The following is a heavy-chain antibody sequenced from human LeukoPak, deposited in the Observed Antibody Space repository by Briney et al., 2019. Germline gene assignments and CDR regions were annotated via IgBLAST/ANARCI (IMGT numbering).Heavy chain of an antibody. Sequence: SLRLSCTASGFTFDEYAMHWVRQVSGKGLEWVSGISWNSGGIGYADSVKGRFTVSRANAKNSLYLQMNSLRDEDTALYYCARGAYYGSGSYYNWFDPWGQGTLVTVSS. CDR3: ARGAYYGSGSYYNWFDP. V-gene: IGHV3-9*01. CDR2: ISWNSGGI. J-gene: IGHJ5*02. D-gene: IGHD3-10*01. CDR1: GFTFDEYA.